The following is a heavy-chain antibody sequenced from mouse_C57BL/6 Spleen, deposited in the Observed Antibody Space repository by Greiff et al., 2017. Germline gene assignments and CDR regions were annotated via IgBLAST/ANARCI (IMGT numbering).Heavy chain of an antibody. J-gene: IGHJ4*01. Sequence: EVKLVESGGGLVQPGGSLKLSCAASGFTFSDYGMAWVRQAPRKGPEWVAFISNLAYSIYYADTLTGRFTIARENAKNTLYLEMSSLRSEDTAMYYCARHSAGSSYEGYAMDYWGQGTSVTVSS. D-gene: IGHD1-1*01. CDR3: ARHSAGSSYEGYAMDY. CDR1: GFTFSDYG. V-gene: IGHV5-15*04. CDR2: ISNLAYSI.